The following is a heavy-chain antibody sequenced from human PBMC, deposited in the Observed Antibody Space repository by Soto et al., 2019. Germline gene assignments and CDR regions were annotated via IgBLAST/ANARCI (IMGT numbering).Heavy chain of an antibody. CDR2: ISYDGSNK. CDR3: AKEGAFGVGILDY. CDR1: GFTFSSYG. V-gene: IGHV3-30*18. Sequence: QVQLVESGGGVVQPGRSLRLSCAASGFTFSSYGMHWVRQAPGKGLEWVAVISYDGSNKYYADSVKGRFTISRDNSKNTLYLQMSSLRAEDTAVYYCAKEGAFGVGILDYWGQGTLVTVSS. D-gene: IGHD3-16*01. J-gene: IGHJ4*02.